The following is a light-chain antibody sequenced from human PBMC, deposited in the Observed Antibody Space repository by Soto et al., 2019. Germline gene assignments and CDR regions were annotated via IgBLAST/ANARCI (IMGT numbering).Light chain of an antibody. CDR3: QQRRSWPLT. CDR1: QSVGTY. Sequence: EIVLTQSPATLSLSPGERATLSCRASQSVGTYFAWYQQKPGQAPRLLIYDASSRATGIPARFSGSGSGTEFTLTISSLEPEDFAVYYCQQRRSWPLTFGGGTNVEIK. J-gene: IGKJ4*01. V-gene: IGKV3-11*01. CDR2: DAS.